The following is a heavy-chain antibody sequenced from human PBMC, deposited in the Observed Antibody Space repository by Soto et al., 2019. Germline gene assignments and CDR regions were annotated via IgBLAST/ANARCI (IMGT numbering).Heavy chain of an antibody. CDR3: ARGWRFDP. J-gene: IGHJ5*02. Sequence: GTLSLTCGVYGGSFSGYQWNWIRQSPGQGLEWIGEINHSGTTKYNPSLESRINLSVDTSKKQFSLKMFSVTAADTAIYYCARGWRFDPWGQGTQVTVSS. CDR1: GGSFSGYQ. V-gene: IGHV4-34*01. D-gene: IGHD1-1*01. CDR2: INHSGTT.